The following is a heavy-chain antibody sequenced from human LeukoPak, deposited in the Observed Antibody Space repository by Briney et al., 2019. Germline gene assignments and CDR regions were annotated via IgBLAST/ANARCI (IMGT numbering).Heavy chain of an antibody. Sequence: GGSLRLSCAASGIISSINWMHWVRQAPGKGLVWVSRINSDGTTTNYADSVRGRFTISRDSAKNTLYLQMNSLRAEDTAVYYCLSYAYGWNWGQGTLVTVSS. CDR2: INSDGTTT. J-gene: IGHJ4*02. CDR1: GIISSINW. V-gene: IGHV3-74*01. D-gene: IGHD3-10*01. CDR3: LSYAYGWN.